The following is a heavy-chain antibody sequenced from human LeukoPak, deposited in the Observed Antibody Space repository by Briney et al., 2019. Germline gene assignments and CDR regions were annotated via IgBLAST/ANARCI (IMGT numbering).Heavy chain of an antibody. J-gene: IGHJ4*02. CDR2: INPDGSAT. V-gene: IGHV3-7*01. CDR1: GFKFSNYC. CDR3: VRSIDY. Sequence: PGGSLRLSCGASGFKFSNYCMAWVRQAPGKGLEWAANINPDGSATFYVDSVKGRFTISRDNAKNSLYLQMNSLRVEDTAVYYCVRSIDYWGQGNLVTVSS.